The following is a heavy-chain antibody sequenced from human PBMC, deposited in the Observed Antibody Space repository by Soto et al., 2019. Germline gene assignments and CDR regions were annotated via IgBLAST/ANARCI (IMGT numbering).Heavy chain of an antibody. Sequence: SEPLSLTCTVSADSSTISNSYWGWLRQPPGKGLQWIGSSSYNGGTFYNPSLKGRVAISVDTSKKQSSLQVTSVTAADTAVYYCARHRIEVVWRGFDFWGQGSPVTVSS. J-gene: IGHJ4*02. CDR3: ARHRIEVVWRGFDF. D-gene: IGHD1-1*01. CDR1: ADSSTISNSY. CDR2: SSYNGGT. V-gene: IGHV4-39*01.